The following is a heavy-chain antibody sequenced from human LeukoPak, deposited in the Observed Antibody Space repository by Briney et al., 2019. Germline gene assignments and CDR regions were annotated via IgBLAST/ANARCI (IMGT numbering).Heavy chain of an antibody. CDR3: TSVVVASDDY. D-gene: IGHD2-21*01. Sequence: GGSLRLSCAASGFTFSKAWMSWVRQAPGKGQERVGLIKSKTVGGTTDYAAPVKGRFIISRDDSKNTLSLQMSSLKTEDTAVYYCTSVVVASDDYWGQGTLVTVSS. CDR2: IKSKTVGGTT. J-gene: IGHJ4*02. CDR1: GFTFSKAW. V-gene: IGHV3-15*01.